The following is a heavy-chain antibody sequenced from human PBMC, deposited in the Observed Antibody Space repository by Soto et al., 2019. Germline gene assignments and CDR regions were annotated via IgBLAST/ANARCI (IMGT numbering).Heavy chain of an antibody. CDR2: ISYDGSND. CDR3: ARDFGPRKRSLAATGGLDH. CDR1: GFTLSSYA. V-gene: IGHV3-30-3*01. D-gene: IGHD2-15*01. Sequence: QVQLVESGGGVVQPGRSLRLSCAVSGFTLSSYAMQWVRQAPSKGLEWVAIISYDGSNDYYADSVKGRFTISRDNSNSTLYLQMNSLRAEDTALYYCARDFGPRKRSLAATGGLDHWGQGTLVTVSS. J-gene: IGHJ5*02.